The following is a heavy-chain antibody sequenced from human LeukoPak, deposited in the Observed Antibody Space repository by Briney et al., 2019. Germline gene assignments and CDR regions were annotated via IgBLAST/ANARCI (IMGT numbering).Heavy chain of an antibody. CDR2: LNDSGST. CDR1: GGSFSGNY. Sequence: SETLSLTCAAYGGSFSGNYWAWIRQPPGKGLEWIGELNDSGSTNYNPSLKSRVTISLDTSKNQFSLRLSSVTAADTAVHYCATPIGDSSSSEEWGQGTLVTVSS. D-gene: IGHD6-13*01. CDR3: ATPIGDSSSSEE. V-gene: IGHV4-34*01. J-gene: IGHJ4*02.